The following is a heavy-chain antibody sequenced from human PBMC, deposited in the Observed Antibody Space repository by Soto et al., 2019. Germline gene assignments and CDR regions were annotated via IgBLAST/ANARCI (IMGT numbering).Heavy chain of an antibody. CDR3: ASHGITGTWVYYYGMDV. Sequence: QVQLVQSGAEVKKPGSSVKVSCKASGGTFSSYAISWVRQAPGQGLEWMGVIIPIFDTADYAQKFQGRVTITAAESTSTAYMELSSLRAEDTAVYYCASHGITGTWVYYYGMDVWGQGTTVTVSS. D-gene: IGHD1-7*01. V-gene: IGHV1-69*12. J-gene: IGHJ6*02. CDR2: IIPIFDTA. CDR1: GGTFSSYA.